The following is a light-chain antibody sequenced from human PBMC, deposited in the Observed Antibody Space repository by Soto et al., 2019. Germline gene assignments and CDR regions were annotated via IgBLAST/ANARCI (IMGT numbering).Light chain of an antibody. CDR2: KAS. J-gene: IGKJ1*01. V-gene: IGKV1-5*03. Sequence: DIQMTQSPYTLSASVGDRVLITCRASQSVSSWLAWYQQKPGKAPNLLIYKASLLKSGVPSRFSGSGSGTEFTLTISSLQPNDFATYYCQQYDNDSWTFGQGIKVEIK. CDR1: QSVSSW. CDR3: QQYDNDSWT.